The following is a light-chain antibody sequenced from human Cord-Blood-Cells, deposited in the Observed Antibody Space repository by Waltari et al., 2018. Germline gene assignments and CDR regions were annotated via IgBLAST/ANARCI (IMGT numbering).Light chain of an antibody. CDR3: QQYNNWPPTRT. CDR1: QSVSSN. Sequence: EIVMTQSPATLSVSPGERATLSCRASQSVSSNLAWYQQKPGQAPRLLIYGASTRATGIPARFSGSGSGTEFTLTISSLQSEDFAVYYCQQYNNWPPTRTFGQGTKVENK. J-gene: IGKJ1*01. V-gene: IGKV3-15*01. CDR2: GAS.